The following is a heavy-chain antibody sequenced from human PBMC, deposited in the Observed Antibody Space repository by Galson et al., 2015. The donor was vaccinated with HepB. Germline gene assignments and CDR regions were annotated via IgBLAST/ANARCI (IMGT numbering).Heavy chain of an antibody. D-gene: IGHD1-26*01. J-gene: IGHJ2*01. CDR1: GFTFSTYR. Sequence: SLRLSCAASGFTFSTYRMHWVRHAPGKGLVWVSRINTDGSSTIYADSVRGRFTMSRDNAKNTLYLQMNSLRAEDTAVYYCAREAGATPDWYFDLWGRGTLVTVSS. CDR2: INTDGSST. CDR3: AREAGATPDWYFDL. V-gene: IGHV3-74*01.